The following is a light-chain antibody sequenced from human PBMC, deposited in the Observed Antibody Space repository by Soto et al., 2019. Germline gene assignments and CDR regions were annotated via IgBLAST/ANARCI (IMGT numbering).Light chain of an antibody. V-gene: IGKV1-5*03. CDR1: QTISSW. Sequence: DIQMTQSPSTLSGSVGDRVTITCRSSQTISSWLAWYQQKPGKAPKLLIYKASTLKSGVPSRFSGSGSGTEFTLTISSLQPDYLATYYCQHYNSYSGAFGQGTKVELK. J-gene: IGKJ1*01. CDR3: QHYNSYSGA. CDR2: KAS.